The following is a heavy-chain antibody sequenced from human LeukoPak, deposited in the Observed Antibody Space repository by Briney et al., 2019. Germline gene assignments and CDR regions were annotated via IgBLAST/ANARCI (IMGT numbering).Heavy chain of an antibody. J-gene: IGHJ4*02. CDR3: ARGCSDKKCYIHY. CDR1: GFTVSSNY. CDR2: VYSGGST. D-gene: IGHD2-15*01. V-gene: IGHV3-53*01. Sequence: GGSLRLSCAASGFTVSSNYMNWVRQAPGRGLEWVSVVYSGGSTYYADSVKGRFTISRDNSKNTLYPQMNSLRVEDTAVYYCARGCSDKKCYIHYWGQGTLVTVSS.